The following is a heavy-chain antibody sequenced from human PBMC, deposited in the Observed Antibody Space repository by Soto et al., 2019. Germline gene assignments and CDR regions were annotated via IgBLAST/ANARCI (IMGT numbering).Heavy chain of an antibody. Sequence: QVQLVQSGAEEKKPGASVKVSCKASGYTFTSYAMHWVRQAPGQRLEWMGWINAGNGNTKYSQKFQGRLTITSDTSANTVYMELNSLTSEDTAMYYCTRSAISPYGGLIGPFDYWGQGNLVTVSS. D-gene: IGHD3-16*02. CDR2: INAGNGNT. CDR3: TRSAISPYGGLIGPFDY. V-gene: IGHV1-3*05. J-gene: IGHJ4*02. CDR1: GYTFTSYA.